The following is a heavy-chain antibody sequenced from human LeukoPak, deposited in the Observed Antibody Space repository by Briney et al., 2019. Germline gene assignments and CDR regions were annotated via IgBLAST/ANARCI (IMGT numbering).Heavy chain of an antibody. J-gene: IGHJ4*02. CDR2: ISAYNGNT. CDR1: GYTFTSYG. Sequence: GASVKVSCKASGYTFTSYGISWVRQAPGQGLEWMGWISAYNGNTNYAQKLQGRVTMTTDTSTSTAHMELRSLRSDDTAVYYCARGGDGYNWVLGLDYWGQGTLVTVSS. D-gene: IGHD5-24*01. V-gene: IGHV1-18*01. CDR3: ARGGDGYNWVLGLDY.